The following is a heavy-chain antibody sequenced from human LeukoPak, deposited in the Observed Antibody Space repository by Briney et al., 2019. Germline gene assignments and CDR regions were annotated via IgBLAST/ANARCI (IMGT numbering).Heavy chain of an antibody. V-gene: IGHV1-46*01. Sequence: ASVKVSCKASGYTFTSYGISWVRQAPGQGLEWMGIINPTGGSTIYAQNFQGRVTMTRDMSTSTVYMEMSSLRSEDTAVYYCVRKGVGATFGLLDYWGQGTLVTVSS. CDR1: GYTFTSYG. D-gene: IGHD1-26*01. J-gene: IGHJ4*02. CDR2: INPTGGST. CDR3: VRKGVGATFGLLDY.